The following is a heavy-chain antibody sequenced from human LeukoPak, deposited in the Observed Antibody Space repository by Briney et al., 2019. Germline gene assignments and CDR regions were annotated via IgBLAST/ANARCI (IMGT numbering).Heavy chain of an antibody. CDR1: GFTFSSYG. CDR3: AKAQNIVVVPAAINY. J-gene: IGHJ4*02. V-gene: IGHV3-30*18. Sequence: GGSLRLSCAASGFTFSSYGMHWVRQAPGKGLEWVAVISYDGSNKYYADSVKGRFTISRDNSKNTLYLQMNSLRAEDTAVYYCAKAQNIVVVPAAINYWGQGTLVTVSS. D-gene: IGHD2-2*01. CDR2: ISYDGSNK.